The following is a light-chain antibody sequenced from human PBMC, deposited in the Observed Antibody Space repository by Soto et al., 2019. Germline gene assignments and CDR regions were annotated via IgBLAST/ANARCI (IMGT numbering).Light chain of an antibody. CDR2: GAS. V-gene: IGKV3-15*01. J-gene: IGKJ1*01. CDR1: QSVSST. Sequence: EIVMTPSPATLSVSPGERATLSCRASQSVSSTLVWYQQKPGQAPRLLIYGASSRATGIPARFSGSGSGTEFTLTISSLQSEDFAVYYCQQYITWPRTFGQGTKVEIK. CDR3: QQYITWPRT.